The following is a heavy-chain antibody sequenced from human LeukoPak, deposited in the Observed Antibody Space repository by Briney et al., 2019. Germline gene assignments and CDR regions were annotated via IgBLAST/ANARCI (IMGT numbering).Heavy chain of an antibody. V-gene: IGHV1-8*01. J-gene: IGHJ3*02. CDR3: ARRKFGYDDAFDI. Sequence: ASVTVSCKSSVYTFTSYDINWVRQATGQGLEWMGWMNPNSGNTGYAQKFQRRVTMTRNTSISTAYMELSSLRSEDTAVYYCARRKFGYDDAFDIWGQGTMVTVSS. D-gene: IGHD5-12*01. CDR1: VYTFTSYD. CDR2: MNPNSGNT.